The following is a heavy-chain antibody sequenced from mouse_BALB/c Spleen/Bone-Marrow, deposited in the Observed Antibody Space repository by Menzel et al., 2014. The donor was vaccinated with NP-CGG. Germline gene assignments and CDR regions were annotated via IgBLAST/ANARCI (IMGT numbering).Heavy chain of an antibody. V-gene: IGHV1-5*01. CDR2: IYPGNSDT. D-gene: IGHD6-1*01. CDR3: RLASFDKGDWYFDV. CDR1: DYTFTSYW. Sequence: EVQLQQSGTVLARPGTSVKMSCEASDYTFTSYWMHWLKQRPGQGLEWIGAIYPGNSDTSYNQKFKGKAELTAVTSTSTAYMDLSSPTNEDSAVYDCRLASFDKGDWYFDVWGAGTAVTVSS. J-gene: IGHJ1*01.